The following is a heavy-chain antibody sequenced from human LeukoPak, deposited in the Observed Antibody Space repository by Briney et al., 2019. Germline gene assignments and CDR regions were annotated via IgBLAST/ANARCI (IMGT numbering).Heavy chain of an antibody. J-gene: IGHJ4*02. CDR2: INSDGSWT. D-gene: IGHD2/OR15-2a*01. CDR3: VSFYETY. V-gene: IGHV3-74*01. Sequence: GGSLRLSCAASGNYWMHWVRQVPGKGLVWVSHINSDGSWTSYADSVKGRFTISKDNTKNTVYLQMNSLRAEDTAVYYCVSFYETYWGRGTLVTVSS. CDR1: GNYW.